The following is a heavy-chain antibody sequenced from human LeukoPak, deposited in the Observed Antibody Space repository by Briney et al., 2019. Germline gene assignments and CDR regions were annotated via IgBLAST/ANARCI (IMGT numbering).Heavy chain of an antibody. CDR3: ARTKYSSGWYVVRSGDPFDY. Sequence: SQTLSLTCTVSGGPISSGDYYWSWIRQPPGKGLEWIGYIYYSGSTYYHPSLKSRVTISVDTSKNQFSLRLSSVTAADTAVYYCARTKYSSGWYVVRSGDPFDYWGQGTLVTVSS. CDR2: IYYSGST. J-gene: IGHJ4*02. CDR1: GGPISSGDYY. D-gene: IGHD6-19*01. V-gene: IGHV4-30-4*08.